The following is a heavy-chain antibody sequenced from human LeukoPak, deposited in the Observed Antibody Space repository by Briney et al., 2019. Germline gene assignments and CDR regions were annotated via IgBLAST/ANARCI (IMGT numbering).Heavy chain of an antibody. Sequence: GESLKISCKGSGYSFTSYWIGWVRHMHGKGLEWMGIIYPGDSDARYSPSFQGQVTISADKSISTAYLQWSSLKASDTAMYYCARLPYDSSGYYYVGAFDIWGQGTMVTVSS. V-gene: IGHV5-51*01. J-gene: IGHJ3*02. CDR1: GYSFTSYW. D-gene: IGHD3-22*01. CDR2: IYPGDSDA. CDR3: ARLPYDSSGYYYVGAFDI.